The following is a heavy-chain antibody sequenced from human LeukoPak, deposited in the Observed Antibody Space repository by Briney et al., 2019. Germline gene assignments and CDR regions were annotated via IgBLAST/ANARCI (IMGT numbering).Heavy chain of an antibody. J-gene: IGHJ4*02. CDR1: GFTFSSYE. CDR2: ISSSGSTI. Sequence: GGSLRLSCAASGFTFSSYEMNWVRQAPGKGLEWVSYISSSGSTIYYADSVKGRFTISRDNAKNSLYLQMNSLRAEDTAVYYYARWGYGSGSYYSPGGLDYWGQGTLVTVSS. V-gene: IGHV3-48*03. CDR3: ARWGYGSGSYYSPGGLDY. D-gene: IGHD3-10*01.